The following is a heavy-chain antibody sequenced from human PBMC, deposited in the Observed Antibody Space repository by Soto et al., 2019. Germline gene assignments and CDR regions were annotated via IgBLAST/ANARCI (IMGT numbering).Heavy chain of an antibody. D-gene: IGHD3-10*01. Sequence: EVQLLESGGGLVQPGGSLRLSCAASGFTFSSYAMSWVRQAPGKGLEWVSAISGSGGSTYYADSVKGRFTISRDNSKNTLYRQMNSLRAEDTAVYYCAKTRSGFGGFYYMDVWGKGTTVTFSS. CDR3: AKTRSGFGGFYYMDV. J-gene: IGHJ6*03. V-gene: IGHV3-23*01. CDR1: GFTFSSYA. CDR2: ISGSGGST.